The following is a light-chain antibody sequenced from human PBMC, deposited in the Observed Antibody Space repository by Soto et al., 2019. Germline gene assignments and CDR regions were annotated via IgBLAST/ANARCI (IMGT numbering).Light chain of an antibody. J-gene: IGKJ5*01. Sequence: ETVLTPSPDTLSVSPGDRATLSCRASQTVGNSLAWYQQKPGQAPSLLLHSASTRATGVPVRFSGSGFGTEFTLTISSLQSEDSAIYYCQQYNHWPPITFGPGTRLEIK. V-gene: IGKV3-15*01. CDR2: SAS. CDR1: QTVGNS. CDR3: QQYNHWPPIT.